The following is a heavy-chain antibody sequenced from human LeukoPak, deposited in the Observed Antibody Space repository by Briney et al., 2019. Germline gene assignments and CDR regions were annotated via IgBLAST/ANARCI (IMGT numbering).Heavy chain of an antibody. CDR3: ARVSATGDSSGYYIDWFDP. CDR1: GLTFSDAW. D-gene: IGHD3-22*01. V-gene: IGHV3-66*02. J-gene: IGHJ5*02. Sequence: GGSLRLSCVLSGLTFSDAWMSWVRQAPGKGLEWVSVIYSGGSTYYADSVKGRFTVSRDNSKNTLYLQMNSLRAEDTAVYYCARVSATGDSSGYYIDWFDPWGQGTLVTVSS. CDR2: IYSGGST.